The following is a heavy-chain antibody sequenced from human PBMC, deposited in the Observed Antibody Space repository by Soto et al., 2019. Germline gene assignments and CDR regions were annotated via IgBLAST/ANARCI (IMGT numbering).Heavy chain of an antibody. CDR2: IKQDGSEK. CDR1: GFTFSSYW. Sequence: GGSLRLSCAASGFTFSSYWMSWVRQAPGKGLEWVANIKQDGSEKYYVDSVKGRFTISRDNAKNSLYLQMNSLRAEDTAVYYCARESPRIDVGQWLVGDIYYFDYWGQGALVTVSS. CDR3: ARESPRIDVGQWLVGDIYYFDY. V-gene: IGHV3-7*01. D-gene: IGHD6-19*01. J-gene: IGHJ4*02.